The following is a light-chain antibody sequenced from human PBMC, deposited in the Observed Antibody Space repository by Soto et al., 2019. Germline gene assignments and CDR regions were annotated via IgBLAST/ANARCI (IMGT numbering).Light chain of an antibody. Sequence: DIQMTQSPSSLSASVGDRGTITCRTSQTIDSHLSWYQQKPGKAPKLLIYDASNLQSGVPSTFSGGGSGTVFTLTIASLQPEDFATYFCHQSYSIPNTFGQGTKLEIK. V-gene: IGKV1-39*01. CDR2: DAS. J-gene: IGKJ2*01. CDR3: HQSYSIPNT. CDR1: QTIDSH.